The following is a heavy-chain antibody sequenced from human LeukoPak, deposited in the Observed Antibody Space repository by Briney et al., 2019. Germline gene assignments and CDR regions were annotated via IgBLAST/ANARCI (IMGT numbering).Heavy chain of an antibody. CDR2: ISSSSSYI. J-gene: IGHJ4*02. CDR1: GFTFGSYT. CDR3: AREPYSSAWLFDY. D-gene: IGHD6-19*01. Sequence: GGSLRLSCALSGFTFGSYTMNWVRQAPGKGLEWVSSISSSSSYIYYADSMKGRFTISRDNAKNSLYLQLNSLTPEDTAVFYCAREPYSSAWLFDYWGQGTLVTVSS. V-gene: IGHV3-21*01.